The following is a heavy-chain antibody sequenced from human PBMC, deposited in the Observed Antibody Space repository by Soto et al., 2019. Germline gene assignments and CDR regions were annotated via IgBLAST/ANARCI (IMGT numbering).Heavy chain of an antibody. V-gene: IGHV3-23*01. CDR2: ISDSGRST. CDR3: AKARPSGGYYDVEAFDI. D-gene: IGHD3-22*01. CDR1: GFTYSSYA. J-gene: IGHJ3*02. Sequence: PGWSLRLFCAAFGFTYSSYAMTWVRQAPGKWLEWVSVISDSGRSTFYADSVKGRFTMSRANSKNTLYMQINSLISEDTALYYCAKARPSGGYYDVEAFDIWGQGTMVTVSS.